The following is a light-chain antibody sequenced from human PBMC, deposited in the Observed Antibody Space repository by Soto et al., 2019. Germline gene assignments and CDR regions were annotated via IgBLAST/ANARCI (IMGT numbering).Light chain of an antibody. CDR3: SSYTSSSTVV. J-gene: IGLJ2*01. CDR2: DVS. V-gene: IGLV2-14*01. CDR1: SSDVGGYNS. Sequence: QSVLTQPASVSGSPGQSITISCTGTSSDVGGYNSVSRYQQHPGKAPKLMIYDVSNRPSGVSNRFSGSKSVNTASLTISGLQAEDEADYYCSSYTSSSTVVFGGGTKLTVL.